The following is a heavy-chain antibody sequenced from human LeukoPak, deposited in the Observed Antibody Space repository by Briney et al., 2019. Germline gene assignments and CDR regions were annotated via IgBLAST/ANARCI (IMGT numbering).Heavy chain of an antibody. CDR1: GGSISISSYS. V-gene: IGHV4-39*01. J-gene: IGHJ4*02. CDR3: ASLIAAGYFDH. D-gene: IGHD6-13*01. Sequence: SETLSLTCTVSGGSISISSYSWGWIRQPPGKGLEWIGVIYHSGGTYYNPSLKSRLTMSVDTSKNQFSIKLSSVTATDTAVYYCASLIAAGYFDHWGQGTLVTVSS. CDR2: IYHSGGT.